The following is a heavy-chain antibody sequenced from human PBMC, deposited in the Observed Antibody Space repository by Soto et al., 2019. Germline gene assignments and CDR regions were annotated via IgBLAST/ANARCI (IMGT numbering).Heavy chain of an antibody. V-gene: IGHV1-3*05. CDR3: ARAWVVVTAPDY. J-gene: IGHJ4*02. CDR2: INAGNGNT. D-gene: IGHD2-21*02. CDR1: GYTFTSYA. Sequence: QVQLVQSGAEEKKPGASVKVSCKASGYTFTSYAMHWVRQAPGQRLEWMGWINAGNGNTKYSQKFQGRVTITRDTSAITAYIELSSLRSEDTAVYYCARAWVVVTAPDYWGQGTLGTVS.